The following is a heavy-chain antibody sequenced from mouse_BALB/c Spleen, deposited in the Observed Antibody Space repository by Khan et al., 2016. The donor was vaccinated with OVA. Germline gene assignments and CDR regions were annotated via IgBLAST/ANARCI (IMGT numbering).Heavy chain of an antibody. J-gene: IGHJ1*01. D-gene: IGHD1-1*02. CDR1: GFTFSSYT. CDR2: ISSGGSYT. CDR3: TRDGSYAPWYFDV. Sequence: EVELVESGGDLVKPGGSLKLSRAASGFTFSSYTMSWVRQTPEKRLEWVVTISSGGSYTYYPDSEKGRVTISRDNAKNTLYLQMSSMKSEDTAMYYYTRDGSYAPWYFDVWGAGTTVTVSS. V-gene: IGHV5-6-4*01.